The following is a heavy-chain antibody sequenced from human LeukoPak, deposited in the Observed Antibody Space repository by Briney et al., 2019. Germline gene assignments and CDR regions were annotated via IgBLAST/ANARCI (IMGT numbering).Heavy chain of an antibody. CDR1: GGSFSGYY. CDR3: ASDEGIAVAKY. J-gene: IGHJ4*02. Sequence: PSETLSLTCAVYGGSFSGYYWSWIRQPPGKGLGWIGEINHSGSTNYNPSLKSRVTISVDTSKNQFSLKLSSVTAADTAVYYCASDEGIAVAKYWGQRTLVTVSS. D-gene: IGHD6-19*01. CDR2: INHSGST. V-gene: IGHV4-34*01.